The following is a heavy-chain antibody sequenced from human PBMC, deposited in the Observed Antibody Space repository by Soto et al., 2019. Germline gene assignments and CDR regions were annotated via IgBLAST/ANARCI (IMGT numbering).Heavy chain of an antibody. V-gene: IGHV5-51*01. Sequence: GESLKISCKGSGYSFTSYWIGWVRQMPGKGLEWMGIIYPGDSDTRYSPSFQGQVTISADESISTAYLQWSSLKASDTAMYYCARHFGDYFYYYYGMDVWGQGTTVTVSS. CDR3: ARHFGDYFYYYYGMDV. D-gene: IGHD5-12*01. J-gene: IGHJ6*02. CDR2: IYPGDSDT. CDR1: GYSFTSYW.